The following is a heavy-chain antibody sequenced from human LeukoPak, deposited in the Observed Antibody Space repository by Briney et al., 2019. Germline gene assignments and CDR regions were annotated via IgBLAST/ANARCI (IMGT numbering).Heavy chain of an antibody. J-gene: IGHJ3*02. CDR3: AREVHPYAFDI. D-gene: IGHD1-1*01. V-gene: IGHV3-48*04. Sequence: QPGGSLRLSCAASGFTFSSYSMNWVRQAPGKGLEWVSYISSSSSTIYYADSVKGRFTISRDNAKNSLYLQMNSLRAEDTAVYYCAREVHPYAFDIWGQGTMVTVSS. CDR2: ISSSSSTI. CDR1: GFTFSSYS.